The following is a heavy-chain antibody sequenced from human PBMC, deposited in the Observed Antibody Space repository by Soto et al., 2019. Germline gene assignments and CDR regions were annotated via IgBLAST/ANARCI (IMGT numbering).Heavy chain of an antibody. J-gene: IGHJ4*02. V-gene: IGHV4-59*08. CDR3: ARLRYFDWLLIDY. Sequence: HSETLSLTCTVSGGSISSYYWSWIRQPPGKGLEWIGYIYYSGSTNYNPSLKSRVTISVDTSKNQFSLKLSSVTAADTAVYYCARLRYFDWLLIDYWGQGTLVTVSS. D-gene: IGHD3-9*01. CDR2: IYYSGST. CDR1: GGSISSYY.